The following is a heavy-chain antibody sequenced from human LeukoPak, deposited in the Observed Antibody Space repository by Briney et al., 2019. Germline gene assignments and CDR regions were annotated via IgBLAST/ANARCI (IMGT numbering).Heavy chain of an antibody. CDR2: ISGSGGST. V-gene: IGHV3-23*01. Sequence: GGSLRLSCAASGFTFSSYAMSWVRQAPGKGLEWVSAISGSGGSTYYADSVKGRFTISRDNSKNTLYLQMNSLRAEDTAVYYCAKDIVATITRGNWFDPWGQGTLVTVSS. D-gene: IGHD5-12*01. CDR3: AKDIVATITRGNWFDP. J-gene: IGHJ5*02. CDR1: GFTFSSYA.